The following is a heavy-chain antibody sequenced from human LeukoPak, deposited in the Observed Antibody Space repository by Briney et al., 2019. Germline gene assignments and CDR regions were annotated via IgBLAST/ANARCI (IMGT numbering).Heavy chain of an antibody. CDR3: ARSTNYYDSSGYLF. V-gene: IGHV4-39*07. CDR1: GGSISSSSYY. Sequence: KSSETLSLTCTVSGGSISSSSYYWGWIRHPPGKGLEWIGSIYYSGSTYYNPSLKSRVTISVDTSKNQFSLKLSSVTAADTAVYYCARSTNYYDSSGYLFWGQGTLVTVSS. J-gene: IGHJ4*02. D-gene: IGHD3-22*01. CDR2: IYYSGST.